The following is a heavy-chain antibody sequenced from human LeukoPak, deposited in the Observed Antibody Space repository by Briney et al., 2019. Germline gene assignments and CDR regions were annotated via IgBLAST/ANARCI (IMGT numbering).Heavy chain of an antibody. V-gene: IGHV1-8*01. CDR1: GYTFTSYD. CDR3: ARGSDYDFWSGDRNWFDP. J-gene: IGHJ5*02. D-gene: IGHD3-3*01. Sequence: GASVKVSCKASGYTFTSYDINWVRQATGQGLEWMGWMNPNSGNTGYAQKFQGRVTMTRNTSISTAYMELSSLRSEDTAVYYCARGSDYDFWSGDRNWFDPWGQGTLVTVSS. CDR2: MNPNSGNT.